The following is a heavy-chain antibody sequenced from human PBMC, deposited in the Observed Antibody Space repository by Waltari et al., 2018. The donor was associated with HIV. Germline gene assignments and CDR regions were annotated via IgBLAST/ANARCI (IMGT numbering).Heavy chain of an antibody. D-gene: IGHD3-22*01. CDR2: IYYSGTT. Sequence: QLQLQESGPGLVKPSETLSLTCTVSGGSISSSSYYWGWIRQPPGKGLEWIGSIYYSGTTSYNPSLKSRVTISVDTSKNQFSLKLSSVTAADTAVYYCARHTEWLLLSGDDAFDIWGQGTMVTVSS. J-gene: IGHJ3*02. V-gene: IGHV4-39*01. CDR1: GGSISSSSYY. CDR3: ARHTEWLLLSGDDAFDI.